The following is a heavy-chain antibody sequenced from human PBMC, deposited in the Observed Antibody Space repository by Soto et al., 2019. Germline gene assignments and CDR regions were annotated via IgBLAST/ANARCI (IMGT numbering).Heavy chain of an antibody. D-gene: IGHD6-6*01. CDR1: GFTLSGYA. J-gene: IGHJ6*03. CDR3: ARRARPDFYYMDV. CDR2: ISSNGVGT. Sequence: EVQLAESGGGLAQPGGSLRLSCAASGFTLSGYAMDWVRQAPGKGLEYVSGISSNGVGTYYANSVQGRFTISRDNSKNTVYIQMGSLRPEDMDVYYCARRARPDFYYMDVWGNGTTVTVSS. V-gene: IGHV3-64*01.